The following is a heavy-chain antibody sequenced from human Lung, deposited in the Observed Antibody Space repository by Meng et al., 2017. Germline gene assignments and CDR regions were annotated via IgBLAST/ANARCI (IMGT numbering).Heavy chain of an antibody. V-gene: IGHV4-34*01. CDR1: GGSFSDYY. CDR2: INHSGST. CDR3: ARGPTTMAHDFDY. D-gene: IGHD4-11*01. J-gene: IGHJ4*02. Sequence: QLQLQQWAAGLLRLSDTLSRTCMVSGGSFSDYYWSWIRQPPGKGLDWIGEINHSGSTNYNPSLESRAAISVDTSQNNLSLKLSSVTAADSAVYYCARGPTTMAHDFDYWGQGTLVTVSS.